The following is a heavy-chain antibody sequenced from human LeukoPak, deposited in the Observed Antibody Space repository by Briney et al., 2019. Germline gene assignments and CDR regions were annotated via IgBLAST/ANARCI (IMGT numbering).Heavy chain of an antibody. J-gene: IGHJ6*03. Sequence: PGGSLRLSCADSEFTLSSYTMNWVHLAPGKGLEWVSGISSLGVSTYYADSVKGRFTISRDNSKNTVYLQMDSLATEDTAIYYCARMPSTEIYCFYYMDVWGKGTTVTVSS. CDR3: ARMPSTEIYCFYYMDV. V-gene: IGHV3-23*01. CDR2: ISSLGVST. CDR1: EFTLSSYT. D-gene: IGHD2-2*01.